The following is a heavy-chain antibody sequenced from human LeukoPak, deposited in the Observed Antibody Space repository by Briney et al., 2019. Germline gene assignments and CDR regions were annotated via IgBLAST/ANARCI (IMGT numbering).Heavy chain of an antibody. CDR2: IYYSGST. D-gene: IGHD2-15*01. Sequence: PSETLSLTCTVSGGSVSSVSYYWTWIRQPPGKGLGWIGYIYYSGSTNYNPSLKSRVTMSVDTSRNQFSLKLSSVTAADTAVYYCVRTGYCSGGSCYFRAFDYWGQGTLVTVSS. V-gene: IGHV4-61*01. J-gene: IGHJ4*02. CDR1: GGSVSSVSYY. CDR3: VRTGYCSGGSCYFRAFDY.